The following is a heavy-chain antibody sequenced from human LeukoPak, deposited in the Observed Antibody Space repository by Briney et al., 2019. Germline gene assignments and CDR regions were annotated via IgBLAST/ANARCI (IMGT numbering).Heavy chain of an antibody. CDR2: ISGSGGST. CDR1: GFTISSYA. V-gene: IGHV3-23*01. Sequence: GGSLRLSCAASGFTISSYAMSWVRQAPGKGLEWVSAISGSGGSTYYADSVKGRFTISRDNSKNTLYLQMNSLRAEDTAVYYCAKNYYGSGSTLDYWGQGTLVTVSS. J-gene: IGHJ4*02. CDR3: AKNYYGSGSTLDY. D-gene: IGHD3-10*01.